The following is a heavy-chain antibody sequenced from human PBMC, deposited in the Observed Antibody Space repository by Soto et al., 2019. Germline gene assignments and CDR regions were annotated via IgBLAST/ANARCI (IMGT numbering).Heavy chain of an antibody. CDR2: IKQDGSEK. V-gene: IGHV3-7*01. CDR1: GFTFSSYW. J-gene: IGHJ6*02. CDR3: ARDKRYYDFWSGILDV. D-gene: IGHD3-3*01. Sequence: GGSLRLSCAASGFTFSSYWMSWVRQAPGKGLEWVANIKQDGSEKYYVDPVKGRFTISRDNAKNSLYLQMNSLRAEDTAVYYCARDKRYYDFWSGILDVWGQGTTVIVSS.